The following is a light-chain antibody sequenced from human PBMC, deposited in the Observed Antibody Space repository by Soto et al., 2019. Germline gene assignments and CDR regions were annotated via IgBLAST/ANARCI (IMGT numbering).Light chain of an antibody. V-gene: IGLV1-47*01. CDR2: RNN. CDR1: SSNIGSNY. J-gene: IGLJ1*01. CDR3: AAWADSLSANYV. Sequence: QSVLTQPPSASETPGQRVTISCSGSSSNIGSNYVYWYQQLPGTAPKLLIYRNNQRPSGVPDRFSGSKSGTSASLAISGLRSEDEADYYCAAWADSLSANYVFGTGTKVTVL.